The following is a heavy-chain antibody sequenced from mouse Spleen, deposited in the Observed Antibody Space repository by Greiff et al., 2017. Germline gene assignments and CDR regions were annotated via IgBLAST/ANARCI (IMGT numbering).Heavy chain of an antibody. CDR1: GYTFTSYW. CDR3: ARHIATATSGLAY. D-gene: IGHD1-2*01. V-gene: IGHV1-52*01. Sequence: VHLQQPGAELVRPGSSVKLSCKASGYTFTSYWMHWVKQRPVQGLEWIGNIYPSDSETHYNQKFKGKATLTVDKSSSAAYMQLSRQASEDSAVYYCARHIATATSGLAYWGQGTLVTVSA. J-gene: IGHJ3*01. CDR2: IYPSDSET.